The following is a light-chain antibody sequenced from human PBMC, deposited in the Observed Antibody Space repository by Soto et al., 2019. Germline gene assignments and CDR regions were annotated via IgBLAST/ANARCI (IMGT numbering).Light chain of an antibody. V-gene: IGLV2-8*01. Sequence: QSVLTQPPSASGSPGQSVTISCIGTSSDVGGYNYVSWYQQHPGKAPKLIISEVSKRPSGVPDRFSGSKSGNTASLNVSGLQAEDEADYFCSSYAGSIDLVFGGGTKLTVL. CDR1: SSDVGGYNY. J-gene: IGLJ3*02. CDR3: SSYAGSIDLV. CDR2: EVS.